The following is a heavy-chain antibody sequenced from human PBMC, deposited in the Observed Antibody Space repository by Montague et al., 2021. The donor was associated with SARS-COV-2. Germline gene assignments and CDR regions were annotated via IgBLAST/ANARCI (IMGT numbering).Heavy chain of an antibody. J-gene: IGHJ3*02. CDR1: GGSFSGYY. CDR3: ATYYDILTGYYIDAFDI. Sequence: SETLSLTCAVYGGSFSGYYWSWIRQPPGKGLEWIGSIYYSGSTYYNPSLKSRVTISVDTSKNQFSLKLSSVTAADTAVYYCATYYDILTGYYIDAFDIWGQGTMVTVSS. CDR2: IYYSGST. D-gene: IGHD3-9*01. V-gene: IGHV4-59*05.